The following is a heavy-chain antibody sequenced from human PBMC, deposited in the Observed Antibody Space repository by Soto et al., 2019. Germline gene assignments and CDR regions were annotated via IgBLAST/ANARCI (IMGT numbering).Heavy chain of an antibody. V-gene: IGHV4-39*01. CDR3: ASQLQLWSLA. D-gene: IGHD5-18*01. CDR2: IYYSGST. Sequence: QLQLQESGPGLVKPSETLSLTCTVSGGSISSSSYYWGLIRQPPGKGLEWIGSIYYSGSTYYNPSLKSRVTISVDTSKNQFSLKLSSVTAADTAVYYCASQLQLWSLAWGQGNLVTVSS. CDR1: GGSISSSSYY. J-gene: IGHJ4*02.